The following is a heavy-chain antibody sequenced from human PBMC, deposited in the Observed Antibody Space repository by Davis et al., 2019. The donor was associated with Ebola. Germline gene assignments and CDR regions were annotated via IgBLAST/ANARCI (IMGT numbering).Heavy chain of an antibody. V-gene: IGHV3-7*03. D-gene: IGHD5-18*01. CDR3: AREFGGYSYGDY. J-gene: IGHJ4*02. CDR1: GFSFSDYW. CDR2: IKQDGSEK. Sequence: GESLKISCAASGFSFSDYWMSWVRQAPGKGLEWVANIKQDGSEKYYVDSVKGRFTISRDNAKNSLYLQMSSLRAEDTAVYYCAREFGGYSYGDYWGQGTLVTVSS.